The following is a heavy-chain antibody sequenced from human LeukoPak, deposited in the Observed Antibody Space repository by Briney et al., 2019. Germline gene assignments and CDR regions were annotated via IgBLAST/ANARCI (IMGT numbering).Heavy chain of an antibody. J-gene: IGHJ4*02. Sequence: GGPLRLSCAASGFIFSNYGMHWVRQAPGKGLEWVADISYDGSNKYYADSVKGRFTISRDNSRNMLYLQMNSLRAEDTAVYYSTRDWNDLDYWGQGTLVTVSS. CDR2: ISYDGSNK. CDR1: GFIFSNYG. D-gene: IGHD1-1*01. V-gene: IGHV3-30*03. CDR3: TRDWNDLDY.